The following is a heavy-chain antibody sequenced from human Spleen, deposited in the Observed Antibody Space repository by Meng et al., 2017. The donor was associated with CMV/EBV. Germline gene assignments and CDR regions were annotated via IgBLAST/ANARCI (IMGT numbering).Heavy chain of an antibody. CDR2: INWNGGST. Sequence: GGSLRLSCEASGFTFDNYGMNWVRKSPGKGLEWVSGINWNGGSTRYADSVKGRFTISRDSAKNSLYLQMDSLRTEDTALYYCARGIIDAAMVPFYYGMDVWGQGTTVTVSS. CDR3: ARGIIDAAMVPFYYGMDV. J-gene: IGHJ6*02. V-gene: IGHV3-20*04. D-gene: IGHD5-18*01. CDR1: GFTFDNYG.